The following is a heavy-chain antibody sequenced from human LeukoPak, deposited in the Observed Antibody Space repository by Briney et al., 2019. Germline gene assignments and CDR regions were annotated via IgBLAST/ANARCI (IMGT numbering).Heavy chain of an antibody. Sequence: TGGSLRLSCAASGFTFSNYGMSWVRQAPGKGLEWVSAITGNGANTFYADSVKGRFTISRDNFKNTMYLQMNSLRAEDTALYYCARDRSGSYPNWFDPWGQGTLVTVSS. CDR3: ARDRSGSYPNWFDP. V-gene: IGHV3-23*01. J-gene: IGHJ5*02. CDR1: GFTFSNYG. D-gene: IGHD3-10*01. CDR2: ITGNGANT.